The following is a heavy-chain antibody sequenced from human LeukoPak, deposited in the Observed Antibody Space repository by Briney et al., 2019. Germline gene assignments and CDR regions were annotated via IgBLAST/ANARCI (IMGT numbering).Heavy chain of an antibody. V-gene: IGHV3-48*01. CDR1: GFTFSSYS. Sequence: PGGSLRLSCAASGFTFSSYSMNWVRQAPGKGLEWVSYISSSSSTIYYADSVKGRFTISRDNAKNSLYLQMNSLRAEDTAVYYCARKIVVVPAAMGDEMYPFDYWGQGTLVTVSS. J-gene: IGHJ4*02. D-gene: IGHD2-2*01. CDR3: ARKIVVVPAAMGDEMYPFDY. CDR2: ISSSSSTI.